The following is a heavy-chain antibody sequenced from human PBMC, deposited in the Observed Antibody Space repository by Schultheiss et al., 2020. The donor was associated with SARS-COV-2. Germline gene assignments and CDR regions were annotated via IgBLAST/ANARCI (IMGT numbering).Heavy chain of an antibody. J-gene: IGHJ4*02. Sequence: GGSLRLSCAASGFTFSSYSMNWVRQAPGKGLEWVSYISSSGSTIYYADSVKGRFTISRDNAKNSLYLQMNSLRAEDTAVYYCARDNCSYDYWGQGTLVTVSS. CDR3: ARDNCSYDY. CDR1: GFTFSSYS. D-gene: IGHD1-20*01. V-gene: IGHV3-48*04. CDR2: ISSSGSTI.